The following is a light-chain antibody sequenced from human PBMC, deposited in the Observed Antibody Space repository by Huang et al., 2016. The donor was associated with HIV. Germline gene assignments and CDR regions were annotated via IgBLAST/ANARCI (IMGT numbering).Light chain of an antibody. Sequence: DIVMTQSPDSLAVSLGERATINCTSSQSILYTSNNKNFLAWYQQKPGQPPKLLIYWASTRESGVPDRFSGSGSATDFTLTVGSLQAEDVATYYCQQYYATPYTVGQGTKLEIK. V-gene: IGKV4-1*01. CDR1: QSILYTSNNKNF. CDR2: WAS. CDR3: QQYYATPYT. J-gene: IGKJ2*01.